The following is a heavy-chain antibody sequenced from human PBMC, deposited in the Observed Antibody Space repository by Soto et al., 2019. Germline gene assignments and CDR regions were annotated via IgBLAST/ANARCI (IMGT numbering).Heavy chain of an antibody. CDR3: ARDRWRAVAGTCCFDY. D-gene: IGHD6-19*01. CDR2: IYHSGST. Sequence: SETLSLTCAVSGGSISSSNWWSWVRQPPGKGLEWIGEIYHSGSTNYNPSLKSRVTISVDKSKNQFSLKLSSVTAADTAVYYCARDRWRAVAGTCCFDYWGQGTLVTVSS. CDR1: GGSISSSNW. V-gene: IGHV4-4*02. J-gene: IGHJ4*02.